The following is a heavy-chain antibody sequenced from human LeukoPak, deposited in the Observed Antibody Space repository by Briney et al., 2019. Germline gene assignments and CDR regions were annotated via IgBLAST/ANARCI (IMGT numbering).Heavy chain of an antibody. Sequence: PGGSLRLSCAASGFTFSSYEMNWVRQAPGKGLEWVSSISSSSSYIYYADSVKGRFTISRDNAKNSLYLQMNSLRAEDTAVYYCAREGDAAEYFQHWGQGTLVTVSS. CDR1: GFTFSSYE. D-gene: IGHD2-21*02. CDR3: AREGDAAEYFQH. V-gene: IGHV3-21*01. CDR2: ISSSSSYI. J-gene: IGHJ1*01.